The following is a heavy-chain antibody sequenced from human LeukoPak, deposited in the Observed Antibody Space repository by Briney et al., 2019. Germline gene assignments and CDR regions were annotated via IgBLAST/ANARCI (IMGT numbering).Heavy chain of an antibody. CDR2: IYYSGST. J-gene: IGHJ4*02. CDR1: GGSISSYY. CDR3: ARGQNLSITMVRGTPRHFDY. D-gene: IGHD3-10*01. Sequence: SETLSLTCTVSGGSISSYYWSWIRQPPGKGLELIGYIYYSGSTNYNPSLKSRVTISVDTSKNQFSLKLSSVTAADTAVYYCARGQNLSITMVRGTPRHFDYWGQGTLVTVSS. V-gene: IGHV4-59*08.